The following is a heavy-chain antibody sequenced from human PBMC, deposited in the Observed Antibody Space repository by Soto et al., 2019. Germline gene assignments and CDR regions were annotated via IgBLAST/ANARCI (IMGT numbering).Heavy chain of an antibody. CDR3: ARSSHGWLFDY. D-gene: IGHD3-22*01. CDR2: IIPILGIA. V-gene: IGHV1-69*02. Sequence: GASVKVSCKASGGTFSSYTISWVRQAPGQGLEWMGRIIPILGIANYAQKFQGRVTITGDTSTSTAYMELSSLRSEDTAVYYCARSSHGWLFDYWGQGTLVTVSS. J-gene: IGHJ4*02. CDR1: GGTFSSYT.